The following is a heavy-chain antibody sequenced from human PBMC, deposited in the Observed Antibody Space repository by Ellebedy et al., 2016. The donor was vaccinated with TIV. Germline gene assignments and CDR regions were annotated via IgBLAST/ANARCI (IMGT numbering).Heavy chain of an antibody. V-gene: IGHV3-30*03. J-gene: IGHJ4*02. Sequence: GESLKISCVASGFTFRNHGIYWVRQAPGKGLEWVAVISSDGSNKYYADSVKGRFTISRDNSKNTLYLQMNSLRTDDMAVYYCARGGSSGSSDYWGQGTLVTVSS. D-gene: IGHD3-10*01. CDR3: ARGGSSGSSDY. CDR1: GFTFRNHG. CDR2: ISSDGSNK.